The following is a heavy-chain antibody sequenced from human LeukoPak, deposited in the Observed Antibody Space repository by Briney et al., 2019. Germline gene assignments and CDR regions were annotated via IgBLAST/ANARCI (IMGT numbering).Heavy chain of an antibody. V-gene: IGHV3-23*01. CDR3: AREVVGRLVYFDY. Sequence: GGSLRLSCAASGFTFSSYDMYWVRQAPGKGLECVASISRHSGASTYYAASVKGRFTISRDNSRSTLYLQMNSLRAEDTAVYYCAREVVGRLVYFDYWGQGTLVTVSS. D-gene: IGHD6-19*01. J-gene: IGHJ4*02. CDR2: ISRHSGAST. CDR1: GFTFSSYD.